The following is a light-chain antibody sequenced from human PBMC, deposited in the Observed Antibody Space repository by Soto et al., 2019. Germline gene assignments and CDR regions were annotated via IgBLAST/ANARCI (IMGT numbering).Light chain of an antibody. CDR2: GAS. V-gene: IGKV3-20*01. CDR1: QSVSSNY. Sequence: EIVLTQSPGTLSLSPGEGATLSCRASQSVSSNYLGWYQQKRGQAPRLLIYGASSRATGIPDRFSGSGSGTDFTLTISRLEHEDFAVYYCQQYGSSHHTFGKGTKLEIK. J-gene: IGKJ2*01. CDR3: QQYGSSHHT.